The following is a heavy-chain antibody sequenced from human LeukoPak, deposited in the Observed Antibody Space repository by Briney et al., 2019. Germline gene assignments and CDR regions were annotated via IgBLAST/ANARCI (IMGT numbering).Heavy chain of an antibody. J-gene: IGHJ4*02. CDR2: ISTYNGNT. Sequence: ASVKVSCKASGCTFTSYGISWVRQAPGQGLEWMGWISTYNGNTNYAQKLQDRVTMTTDTSTSTAYMELRSLRSDDTAVYYCAKARSPDYYGSGSYYPPPYYFDYWGQGTLVTVSS. V-gene: IGHV1-18*01. CDR3: AKARSPDYYGSGSYYPPPYYFDY. CDR1: GCTFTSYG. D-gene: IGHD3-10*01.